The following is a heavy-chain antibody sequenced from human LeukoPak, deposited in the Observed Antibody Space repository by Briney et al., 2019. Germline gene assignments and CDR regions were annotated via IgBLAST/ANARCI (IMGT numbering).Heavy chain of an antibody. CDR2: ISAYNGNT. D-gene: IGHD3/OR15-3a*01. V-gene: IGHV1-18*04. CDR3: ARDRDWLSHDAFDI. Sequence: ASVKVSCKASGYTFTSYGISWVRQAPGQGLEWMGWISAYNGNTNYAQKLQGRVTMTTDTSTSTAYMELRGLRSDDTAVYYCARDRDWLSHDAFDIWGQGTMVTVSS. CDR1: GYTFTSYG. J-gene: IGHJ3*02.